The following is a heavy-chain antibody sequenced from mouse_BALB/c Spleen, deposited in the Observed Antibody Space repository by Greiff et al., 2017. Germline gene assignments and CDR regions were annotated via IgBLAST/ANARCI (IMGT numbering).Heavy chain of an antibody. Sequence: VQLQQSGAELVKPGASVKLSCKASGYTFTSYYMYWVKQRPGQGLEWIGEINPSNGGTNFNEKFKSKATLTVDKSSSTAYMQLSSLTSEDSAVYYCTRSEGNLYAMDYWGQGTSVTVSS. CDR3: TRSEGNLYAMDY. V-gene: IGHV1S81*02. D-gene: IGHD2-1*01. J-gene: IGHJ4*01. CDR2: INPSNGGT. CDR1: GYTFTSYY.